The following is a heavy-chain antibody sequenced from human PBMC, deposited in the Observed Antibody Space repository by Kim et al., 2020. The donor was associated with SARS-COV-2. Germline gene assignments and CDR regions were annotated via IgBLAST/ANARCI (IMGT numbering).Heavy chain of an antibody. V-gene: IGHV5-51*01. CDR2: IYPGDSDT. J-gene: IGHJ2*01. Sequence: GESLKISCKGSGYSFTSYWIGRVRQMPGKGLEWMGIIYPGDSDTRYSPSFQDQVTISADKSISTAYLQWSSLKASDTAMYYCARPPSSSCGGDCLWWYFDLWGRGTLVTVSS. D-gene: IGHD2-21*02. CDR3: ARPPSSSCGGDCLWWYFDL. CDR1: GYSFTSYW.